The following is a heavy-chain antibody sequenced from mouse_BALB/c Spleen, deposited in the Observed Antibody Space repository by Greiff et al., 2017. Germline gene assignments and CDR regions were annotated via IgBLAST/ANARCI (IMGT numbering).Heavy chain of an antibody. CDR1: GDSITSGY. CDR2: ISYSGST. J-gene: IGHJ1*01. CDR3: ARSSIYDGYHGYFDV. D-gene: IGHD2-3*01. V-gene: IGHV3-8*02. Sequence: EVKLEESGPSLVKPSQTLSLTCSVTGDSITSGYWNWIRKFPGNKLEYMGYISYSGSTYYNPSLKSRISITRDTSKNQYYLQLNSVTTEDTATYYCARSSIYDGYHGYFDVWGAGTTVTVSS.